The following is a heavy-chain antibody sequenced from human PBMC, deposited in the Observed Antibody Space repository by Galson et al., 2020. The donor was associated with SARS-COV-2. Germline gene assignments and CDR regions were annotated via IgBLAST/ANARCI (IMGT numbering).Heavy chain of an antibody. V-gene: IGHV3-7*01. D-gene: IGHD6-25*01. CDR3: RAADNGFDV. Sequence: QLGESLKISSSVSGFTFSNYWMSWVRQAPGKGLEWVANIKQDGSDKYYVATVRGRFTISRDNAKNSLYLQMNSLRAEDTALYYCRAADNGFDVWGQGTMVTVSS. J-gene: IGHJ3*01. CDR2: IKQDGSDK. CDR1: GFTFSNYW.